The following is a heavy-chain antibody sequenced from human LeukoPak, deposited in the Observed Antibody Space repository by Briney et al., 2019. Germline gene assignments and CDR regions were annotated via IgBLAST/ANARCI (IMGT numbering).Heavy chain of an antibody. J-gene: IGHJ4*02. Sequence: ASVKVSCKASGYTFTGYYMHWVRQAPGQGLEWRGWINPNSGGTKYAQKFQGRVTMTRDTSISTANMELSRLRADDTAVYFCARTARFGGVIVGNFDYWGQGTLVTVSS. CDR1: GYTFTGYY. CDR2: INPNSGGT. V-gene: IGHV1-2*02. D-gene: IGHD3-16*02. CDR3: ARTARFGGVIVGNFDY.